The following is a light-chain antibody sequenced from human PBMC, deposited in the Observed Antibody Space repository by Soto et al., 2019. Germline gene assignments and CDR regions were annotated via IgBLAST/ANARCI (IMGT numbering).Light chain of an antibody. CDR1: QTVTRNY. CDR2: EAS. CDR3: QQSSNWIT. V-gene: IGKV3-11*01. J-gene: IGKJ5*01. Sequence: EIVLTQSPLTLSFCPLETATLSCRASQTVTRNYLAWHQQKPGQAPRLLIYEASYRATGIPARFSGSGSGTDFILTISSLETEDFAIYYCQQSSNWITFGQGTRLEIK.